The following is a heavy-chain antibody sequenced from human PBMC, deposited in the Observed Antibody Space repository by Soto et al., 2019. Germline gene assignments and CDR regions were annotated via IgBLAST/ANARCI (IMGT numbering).Heavy chain of an antibody. J-gene: IGHJ3*02. CDR3: TRENIENSDGLYDAFDI. D-gene: IGHD2-15*01. CDR1: GYTFTSFG. CDR2: ISVYNGDT. Sequence: ASVKVSCKASGYTFTSFGISWVRQAPGQGLEWMGWISVYNGDTNYVQKFQGRVTMTTDTSTTTASMELRSLRSDDTAVYYCTRENIENSDGLYDAFDIWGQGTTVTVSS. V-gene: IGHV1-18*04.